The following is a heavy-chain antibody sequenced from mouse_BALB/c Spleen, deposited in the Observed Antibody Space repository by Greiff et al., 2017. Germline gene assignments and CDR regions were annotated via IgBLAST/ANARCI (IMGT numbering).Heavy chain of an antibody. J-gene: IGHJ3*01. V-gene: IGHV3-6*02. CDR2: ISYDGSN. Sequence: DVKLQESGPGPVKPSQSLSLTCSVTGYSITSGYYWNWIRQFPGNKLEWMGYISYDGSNNYNPSLKNRISITRDTSKNQFFLKLNSVTTEDTATYYCAREGGQGFAYWGQGTLVTVSA. CDR1: GYSITSGYY. D-gene: IGHD3-3*01. CDR3: AREGGQGFAY.